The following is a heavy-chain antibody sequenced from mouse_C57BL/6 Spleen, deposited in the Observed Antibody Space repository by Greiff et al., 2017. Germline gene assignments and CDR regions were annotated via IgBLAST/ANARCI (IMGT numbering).Heavy chain of an antibody. CDR2: IHPNSGST. CDR1: GYTFTSYW. J-gene: IGHJ2*01. CDR3: ARPLDY. V-gene: IGHV1-64*01. Sequence: VQLKESGAELVKPGASVKLSCKASGYTFTSYWMHWVKQRPGQGLEWIGMIHPNSGSTNYNEKFKSKDTLTVDKSSSTAYMQLSSLTSEDSAVYYCARPLDYWGQGTTLTVSS.